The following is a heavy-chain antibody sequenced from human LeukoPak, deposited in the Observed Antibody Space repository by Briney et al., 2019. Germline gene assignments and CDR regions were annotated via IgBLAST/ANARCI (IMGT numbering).Heavy chain of an antibody. V-gene: IGHV1-2*06. CDR2: INPNSGGT. CDR1: GYTFTGYY. J-gene: IGHJ4*02. CDR3: ATKVVGATKDLTDY. Sequence: ASVKVSCKASGYTFTGYYMHWVRQAPGQGLEWVGRINPNSGGTNYAQKFQGRVTMTRDTSISTAYMELSRLRSDDTAVYYCATKVVGATKDLTDYWGQGTLVTVSS. D-gene: IGHD1-26*01.